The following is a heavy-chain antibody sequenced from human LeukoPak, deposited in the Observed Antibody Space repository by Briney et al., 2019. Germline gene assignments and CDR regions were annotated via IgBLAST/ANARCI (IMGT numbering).Heavy chain of an antibody. D-gene: IGHD6-19*01. J-gene: IGHJ4*02. V-gene: IGHV4-59*08. CDR2: VYYRGST. CDR3: ARHRDYGTGWYGFDY. Sequence: PSETLSLTCAVYGGSFSGYYWSWIRQPPGKGLEWIAYVYYRGSTNYNPSLKSRVTISVDTSKNQFSLRLSSVTAADTAVYYCARHRDYGTGWYGFDYWGQGTLVTVSS. CDR1: GGSFSGYY.